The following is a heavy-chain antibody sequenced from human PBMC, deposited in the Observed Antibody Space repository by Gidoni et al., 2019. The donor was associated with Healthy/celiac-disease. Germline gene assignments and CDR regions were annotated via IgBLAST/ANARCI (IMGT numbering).Heavy chain of an antibody. D-gene: IGHD3-16*01. CDR1: GGSFSGYY. J-gene: IGHJ5*02. V-gene: IGHV4-34*01. CDR3: ARGLGAGPNWFDP. CDR2: INHSGST. Sequence: QVQLQQWGAGLLKPSETLSLTCAVYGGSFSGYYWSWIRQPPGKGLEWIGEINHSGSTNYNPSLKSRVTISVDTSKNQFSLKLSSVTAADTAVYYCARGLGAGPNWFDPWGQGTLVTVSS.